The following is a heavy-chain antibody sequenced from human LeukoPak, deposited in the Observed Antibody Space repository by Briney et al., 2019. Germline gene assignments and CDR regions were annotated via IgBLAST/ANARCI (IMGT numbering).Heavy chain of an antibody. CDR3: ARHVVAVGFDY. D-gene: IGHD3-22*01. CDR1: GFTFSAYT. Sequence: GGSLRLSCAASGFTFSAYTMNWVRQAPGKGLEWVSSITSSSSYIYYADSVKGRFTISRDNAKNSLYLQMNSLRVEDTAVYYCARHVVAVGFDYWGQGTLVTVSS. CDR2: ITSSSSYI. V-gene: IGHV3-21*01. J-gene: IGHJ4*02.